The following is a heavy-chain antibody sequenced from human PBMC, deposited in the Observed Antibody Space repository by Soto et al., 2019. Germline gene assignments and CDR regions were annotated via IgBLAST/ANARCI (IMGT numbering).Heavy chain of an antibody. CDR3: ASLAGAKEGFDY. CDR2: TTNKANSYTT. CDR1: GFILTDHY. V-gene: IGHV3-72*01. J-gene: IGHJ4*02. D-gene: IGHD1-26*01. Sequence: EVQLVESGGGLVQPGGSLRLSCAASGFILTDHYMDWVSQAPGKGLEWVGRTTNKANSYTTEYARSVKGRFTISRDDSKNSLCRQLSSPKPEETALYYCASLAGAKEGFDYWGQGTLVTVYS.